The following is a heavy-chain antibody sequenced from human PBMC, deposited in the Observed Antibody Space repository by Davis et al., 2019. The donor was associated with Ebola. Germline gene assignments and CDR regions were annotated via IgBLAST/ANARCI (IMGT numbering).Heavy chain of an antibody. CDR1: GYTFTSYG. Sequence: ASVKVSCKASGYTFTSYGISWVRQAPGQGLEWMGWISAYNGNTNYAQKLQGRVTMTTDTSTSTAYMELRSLRSDDTAVYYCARGAITMVRGQWLDPWGQGTLVTVSS. J-gene: IGHJ5*02. CDR3: ARGAITMVRGQWLDP. CDR2: ISAYNGNT. V-gene: IGHV1-18*04. D-gene: IGHD3-10*01.